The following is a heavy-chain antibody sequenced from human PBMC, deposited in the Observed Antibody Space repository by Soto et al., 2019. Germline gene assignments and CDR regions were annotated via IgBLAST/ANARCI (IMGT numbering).Heavy chain of an antibody. Sequence: QVQLVESGGGVVQPGRSLRLSCAASGFTFSSYAMHWVRQAPGKGLEWVAVISYDGSNKYYADSVKGRFTISRDNSKNRLYLEMISPRSEDTAVYYCAGDTGYCISTSCYEFGYWGQGTLVTVSS. D-gene: IGHD2-2*01. CDR3: AGDTGYCISTSCYEFGY. J-gene: IGHJ4*02. CDR2: ISYDGSNK. V-gene: IGHV3-30-3*01. CDR1: GFTFSSYA.